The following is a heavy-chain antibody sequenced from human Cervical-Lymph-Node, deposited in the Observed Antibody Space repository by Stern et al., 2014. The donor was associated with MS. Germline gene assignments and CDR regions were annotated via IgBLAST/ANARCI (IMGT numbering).Heavy chain of an antibody. CDR2: TLSNDEK. CDR1: GFSLSNPMMA. Sequence: QITLKESGPMLVKPTETLTLTCTVSGFSLSNPMMAVSWVRQPPGKALEWLAHTLSNDEKSYNTSLRTRLSISRAASKSQVVLTVTNVDPVDTATYFCARIRRDSHSDRSGYFYDTWGHGTLVTVSS. CDR3: ARIRRDSHSDRSGYFYDT. D-gene: IGHD3-9*01. V-gene: IGHV2-26*01. J-gene: IGHJ4*01.